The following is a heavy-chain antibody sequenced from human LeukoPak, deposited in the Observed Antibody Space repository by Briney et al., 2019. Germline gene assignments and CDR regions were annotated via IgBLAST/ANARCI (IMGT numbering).Heavy chain of an antibody. Sequence: GSLRLSCAASGFTFSSYAMSWIRQPPGKGLEWIGYIYYSGSTNYSPSLKSRVTISVDRSKNQFSLKLSSVTAADTAVYYCARGTYYDFWSGPDAFDIWGQGTMVTVSS. CDR3: ARGTYYDFWSGPDAFDI. V-gene: IGHV4-59*12. CDR1: GFTFSSYA. J-gene: IGHJ3*02. D-gene: IGHD3-3*01. CDR2: IYYSGST.